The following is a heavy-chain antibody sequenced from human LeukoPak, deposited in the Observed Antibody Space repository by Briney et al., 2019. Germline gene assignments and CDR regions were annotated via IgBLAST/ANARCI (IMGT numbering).Heavy chain of an antibody. J-gene: IGHJ4*02. Sequence: PSETLSLTCTVSGGSISHYYWSWIRQPPGKGLEWIGYIYYSGTTNYNPSLKSRVTISVDASKNQFSLKLSSVTAADRAVYYCARWYSSGWAFDYWGQGTLVTVSS. D-gene: IGHD6-19*01. V-gene: IGHV4-59*08. CDR1: GGSISHYY. CDR3: ARWYSSGWAFDY. CDR2: IYYSGTT.